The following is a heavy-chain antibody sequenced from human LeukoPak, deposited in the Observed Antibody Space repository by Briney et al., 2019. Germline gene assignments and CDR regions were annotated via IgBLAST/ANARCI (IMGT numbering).Heavy chain of an antibody. D-gene: IGHD4-23*01. Sequence: GGSLRLFCAASGFTFSSYAMSWVRQAPGKGLEWVSAISGSSTTYYADSVKGRFTISRDNVENSLYLQMNSLRDEDTAVYYCARVAAGYSVNYFDYWGQGTLVTVSP. CDR3: ARVAAGYSVNYFDY. V-gene: IGHV3-69-1*01. CDR1: GFTFSSYA. J-gene: IGHJ4*02. CDR2: ISGSSTT.